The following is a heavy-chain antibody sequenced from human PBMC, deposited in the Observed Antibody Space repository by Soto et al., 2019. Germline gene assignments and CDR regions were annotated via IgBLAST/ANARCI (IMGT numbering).Heavy chain of an antibody. V-gene: IGHV1-3*01. CDR1: GYTFTSYA. Sequence: ASVKVSCKASGYTFTSYAMHWVRQAPGQRLEWMGWINAGNGNTKYSQKFQGRVTITRDTSASTAHMELSSLRSEDTAVYYCARSCWSIFGVVIPYCYYYGMDVWGQGTTVTVSS. CDR3: ARSCWSIFGVVIPYCYYYGMDV. CDR2: INAGNGNT. D-gene: IGHD3-3*01. J-gene: IGHJ6*02.